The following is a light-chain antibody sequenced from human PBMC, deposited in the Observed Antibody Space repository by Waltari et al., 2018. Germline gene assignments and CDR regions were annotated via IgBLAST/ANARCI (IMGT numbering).Light chain of an antibody. J-gene: IGKJ2*01. V-gene: IGKV3-15*01. Sequence: EIVMTQSPATLSASPGERVTPPCRASQNIKFNLAWYQQNPGQAPRLLIYFASTRASNIPARFSGSGSGTEFTLTISSLQSEDSAVYYCQHYFSWPPYTFGQGTKLDIK. CDR3: QHYFSWPPYT. CDR1: QNIKFN. CDR2: FAS.